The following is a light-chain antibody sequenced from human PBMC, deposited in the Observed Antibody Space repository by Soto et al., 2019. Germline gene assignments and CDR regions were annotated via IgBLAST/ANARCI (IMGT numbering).Light chain of an antibody. Sequence: QTVVTQEPSFSVSPGGTVTLTCGLSSGPVSSSYYPSWYQQTPGQAPRTLIYNTNTRSSGVPDRFSGSILGNKAALTITGAQADDESDYYCMMYMGGGIWVFGGGTKVTVL. J-gene: IGLJ3*02. CDR2: NTN. V-gene: IGLV8-61*01. CDR1: SGPVSSSYY. CDR3: MMYMGGGIWV.